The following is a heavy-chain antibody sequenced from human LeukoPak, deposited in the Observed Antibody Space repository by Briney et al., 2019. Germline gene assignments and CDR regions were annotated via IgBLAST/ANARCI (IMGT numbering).Heavy chain of an antibody. CDR2: ISWNSGSI. D-gene: IGHD6-19*01. J-gene: IGHJ3*02. Sequence: PGGSLRLSCAASGFTFDDYAMHWVRQAPGKGLEWVSGISWNSGSIGYADSVKGRFTISRDNAKNSLYLQMNSLRAEDTALYYCAKDIPYSSGWSVYDAFDTWGQGTMVTVSS. CDR3: AKDIPYSSGWSVYDAFDT. CDR1: GFTFDDYA. V-gene: IGHV3-9*01.